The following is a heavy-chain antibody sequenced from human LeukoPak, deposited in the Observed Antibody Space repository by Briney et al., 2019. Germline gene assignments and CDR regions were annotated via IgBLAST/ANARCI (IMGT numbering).Heavy chain of an antibody. Sequence: ASVKVSCKASGGTFSSYAISWVRQAPGQGLEWMGRIIPILGIANYAQKFQGRVTITADKSTSTAYMELSSLRSEDTAVYYCARVYYYGSGSNNYYYYYGMDVWGQGTTVTVSS. V-gene: IGHV1-69*04. J-gene: IGHJ6*02. CDR2: IIPILGIA. CDR1: GGTFSSYA. CDR3: ARVYYYGSGSNNYYYYYGMDV. D-gene: IGHD3-10*01.